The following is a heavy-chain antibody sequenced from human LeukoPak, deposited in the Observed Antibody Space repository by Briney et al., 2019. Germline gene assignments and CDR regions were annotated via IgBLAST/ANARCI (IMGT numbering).Heavy chain of an antibody. CDR1: GYTLTGYY. Sequence: PRASVKVSCKASGYTLTGYYMHWVRQAPGQGLEWMGWINPNSGGTNYAQKFRGRVTMTRDTSISTAYMELSRLRSDDTAVYYCARVRPPREAAAGIGYWGQGTLVTVSS. CDR3: ARVRPPREAAAGIGY. D-gene: IGHD6-13*01. V-gene: IGHV1-2*02. CDR2: INPNSGGT. J-gene: IGHJ4*02.